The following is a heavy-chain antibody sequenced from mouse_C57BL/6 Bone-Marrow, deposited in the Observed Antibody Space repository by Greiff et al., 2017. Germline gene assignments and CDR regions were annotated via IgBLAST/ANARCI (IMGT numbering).Heavy chain of an antibody. CDR3: ARSMIRNYFDY. CDR1: GYAFSSSW. J-gene: IGHJ2*01. D-gene: IGHD2-4*01. Sequence: QVQLQQSGPELVKPGASVKISCKASGYAFSSSWMNWVKQRPGKGLEWIGRIYPGDGDTNYNGKFKGKATLTADKSSSTAYMQLSSLTSEDSAVYFCARSMIRNYFDYWGQGTTLTVSS. V-gene: IGHV1-82*01. CDR2: IYPGDGDT.